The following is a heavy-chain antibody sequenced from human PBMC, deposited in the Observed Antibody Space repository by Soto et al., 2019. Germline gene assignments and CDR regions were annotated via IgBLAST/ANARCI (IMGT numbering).Heavy chain of an antibody. V-gene: IGHV1-69*13. CDR2: IIPIFGTA. J-gene: IGHJ6*02. CDR3: ARDLNSSPDAVYYYGMDV. CDR1: GGTFSSYA. D-gene: IGHD6-13*01. Sequence: SVKVSCKASGGTFSSYAISWVRQAPGQGLEWMGGIIPIFGTANYAQKFQGRVTITADESTSTAYMELSSLRSEDTAVYYCARDLNSSPDAVYYYGMDVWGQGTTVTVSS.